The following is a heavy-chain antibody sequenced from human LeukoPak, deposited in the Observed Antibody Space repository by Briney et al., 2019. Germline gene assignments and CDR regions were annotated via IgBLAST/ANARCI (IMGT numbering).Heavy chain of an antibody. CDR1: GGTFSSYA. CDR3: ARGHRDILTGWYYFDY. J-gene: IGHJ4*02. D-gene: IGHD3-9*01. Sequence: ASVKVSCKASGGTFSSYAISWVRQAPGQGLEWMGGIIPIFGTANYAQKFQGRVTMTRNTSISTAYMELSSLRSEDTAVYYCARGHRDILTGWYYFDYWGQGTLVTVSS. CDR2: IIPIFGTA. V-gene: IGHV1-69*05.